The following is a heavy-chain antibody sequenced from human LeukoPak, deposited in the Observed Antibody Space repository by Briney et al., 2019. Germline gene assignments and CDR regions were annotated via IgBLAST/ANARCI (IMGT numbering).Heavy chain of an antibody. V-gene: IGHV4-38-2*02. D-gene: IGHD2-2*01. J-gene: IGHJ4*02. CDR2: IYHSGST. CDR3: AKRYCSSTTCYDDRGAFDY. Sequence: SETLSLTCTVSGYSISSGNYWDWIRQPPGKGLEWVGSIYHSGSTYYNPSLKSRVTISVDTSKNQFSLKLSSVTAADTAVYYCAKRYCSSTTCYDDRGAFDYWGQGTLVTVSS. CDR1: GYSISSGNY.